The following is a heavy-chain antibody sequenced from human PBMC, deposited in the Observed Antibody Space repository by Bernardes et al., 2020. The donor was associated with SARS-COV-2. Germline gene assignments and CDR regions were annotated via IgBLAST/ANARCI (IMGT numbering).Heavy chain of an antibody. D-gene: IGHD1-7*01. CDR2: IHDRGGST. V-gene: IGHV3-23*01. CDR1: GFTFSSYA. J-gene: IGHJ4*02. CDR3: AGGTYSVY. Sequence: GGSLRLSCEASGFTFSSYAMSWVRQAPGKGLEWVSSIHDRGGSTYYADSVKGRFTVSRDNSKNTLYLHMNSLRAEDTAVYYCAGGTYSVYWGQGTLVTVSS.